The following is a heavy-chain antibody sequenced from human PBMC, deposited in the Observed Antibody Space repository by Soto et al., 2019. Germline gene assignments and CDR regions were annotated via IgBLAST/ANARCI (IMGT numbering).Heavy chain of an antibody. J-gene: IGHJ4*02. Sequence: QVQLVQSGAEVKKPGSSVKVSCKASGGTFSSYTISWVRQAPGQGLEWMGRIIPILGIANYAQKFQGRVTITADKSTSTAYMELSSLRSEDTAVYYCASWAVYSSHDYWGQGTLVTVSS. V-gene: IGHV1-69*02. CDR2: IIPILGIA. CDR3: ASWAVYSSHDY. D-gene: IGHD5-18*01. CDR1: GGTFSSYT.